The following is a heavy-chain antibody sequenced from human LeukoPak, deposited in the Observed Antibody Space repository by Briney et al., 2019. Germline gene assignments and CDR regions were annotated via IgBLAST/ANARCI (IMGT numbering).Heavy chain of an antibody. CDR2: IIPIFGTA. Sequence: ASVKVSCKASGGTFSSYAISWVRQAPGQGLEWMGGIIPIFGTANYAQKFQGRVTITADESTSTAYMELSSLRSEDTAVYYCARTSTPYIVVVPAAISDAFDIWGQGTMVTVSS. D-gene: IGHD2-2*01. CDR1: GGTFSSYA. J-gene: IGHJ3*02. V-gene: IGHV1-69*13. CDR3: ARTSTPYIVVVPAAISDAFDI.